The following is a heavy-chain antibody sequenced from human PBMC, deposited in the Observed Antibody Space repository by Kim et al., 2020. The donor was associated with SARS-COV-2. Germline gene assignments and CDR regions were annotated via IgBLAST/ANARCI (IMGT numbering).Heavy chain of an antibody. D-gene: IGHD6-6*01. CDR3: ARVHSSSLDYFDY. V-gene: IGHV1-2*06. CDR1: GYTFTGHF. J-gene: IGHJ4*02. CDR2: INPNNGGI. Sequence: ASVKVSCKASGYTFTGHFIHWVRQAPGQGLEWMGRINPNNGGINYAQKFQGRVTMTRDTFISTAYMDLSSLVSDDTAVYYCARVHSSSLDYFDYWGQGTLVTVSS.